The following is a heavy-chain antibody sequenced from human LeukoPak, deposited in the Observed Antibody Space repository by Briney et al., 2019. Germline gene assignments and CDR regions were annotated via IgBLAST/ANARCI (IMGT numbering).Heavy chain of an antibody. J-gene: IGHJ4*02. CDR1: GYTFTSYD. CDR3: ARYSTAMETANFDY. V-gene: IGHV1-8*01. D-gene: IGHD5-18*01. Sequence: GASVKVSCKASGYTFTSYDSNWVRQATGQGLEWMGWMNPNSGNTGYAQKFQGRVTMTRNTSISTAYMELSSLRSEDTAVYYCARYSTAMETANFDYWGQGTLVTVSS. CDR2: MNPNSGNT.